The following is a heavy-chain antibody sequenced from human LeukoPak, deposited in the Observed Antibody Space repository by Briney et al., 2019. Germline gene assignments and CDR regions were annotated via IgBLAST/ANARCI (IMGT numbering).Heavy chain of an antibody. Sequence: ASVKVSCKASGYTFTSYDINWVRQATGQGLEWMGWMNPNSGNTGYAQKFQGRVTMTRNTSISTAYMELSSLRSEDTAVYYCARGTYYYGSGPSRRSDYWGQGTLVTVSS. CDR1: GYTFTSYD. J-gene: IGHJ4*02. V-gene: IGHV1-8*01. D-gene: IGHD3-10*01. CDR3: ARGTYYYGSGPSRRSDY. CDR2: MNPNSGNT.